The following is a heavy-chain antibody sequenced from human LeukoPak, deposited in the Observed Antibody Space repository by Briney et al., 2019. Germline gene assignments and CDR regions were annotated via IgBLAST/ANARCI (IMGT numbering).Heavy chain of an antibody. V-gene: IGHV3-21*06. CDR1: GFTFSSYE. CDR2: ISGSGGYM. Sequence: GGSLRLSCAASGFTFSSYEMNWVRQAPGKGLEWVSAISGSGGYMFYADSVKGRFIISRDNAKDSLYLQMNSLRVEDTAVYYCLRGDRRDYWGQGTLVTVSS. CDR3: LRGDRRDY. J-gene: IGHJ4*02.